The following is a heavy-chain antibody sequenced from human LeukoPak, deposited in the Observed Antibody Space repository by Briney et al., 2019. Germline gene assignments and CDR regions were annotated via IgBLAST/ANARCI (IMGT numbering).Heavy chain of an antibody. Sequence: ASVKVSCKASGYTFTSYGISWVRQAPGQGLEWMGWISAYNGNTNYAQKLQGRVIMTTDTSTSTAYMELRSLRSDDTAVYYCASRYDSSGYYGYWGQGTLVTVSS. J-gene: IGHJ4*02. CDR3: ASRYDSSGYYGY. CDR1: GYTFTSYG. V-gene: IGHV1-18*01. D-gene: IGHD3-22*01. CDR2: ISAYNGNT.